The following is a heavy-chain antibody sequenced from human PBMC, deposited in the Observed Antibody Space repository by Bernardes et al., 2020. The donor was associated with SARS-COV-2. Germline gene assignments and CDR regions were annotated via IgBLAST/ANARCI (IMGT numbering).Heavy chain of an antibody. CDR1: GFTVRTNY. V-gene: IGHV3-66*01. CDR2: IYSGGST. D-gene: IGHD3-16*01. J-gene: IGHJ6*02. CDR3: ARVEAGGTGYYGLDV. Sequence: GGSLRLSCAVSGFTVRTNYLSWVRQAPGKGLEWVSVIYSGGSTYHADSVRGRFTISRDNSKNTLDLQMSSLRAEDTAVYYCARVEAGGTGYYGLDVWGQGT.